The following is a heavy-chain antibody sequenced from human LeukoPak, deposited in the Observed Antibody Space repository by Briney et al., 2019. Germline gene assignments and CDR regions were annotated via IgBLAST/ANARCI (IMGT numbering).Heavy chain of an antibody. D-gene: IGHD6-6*01. J-gene: IGHJ4*02. CDR3: VREYSSSLVDY. Sequence: ASVKVSCKASGYSFTGYYIHWVRQAPGQGLEWVGWINPNSGGTNYAQKFQGRVTMTRDTSISTAYMDLSRLRSDDTAVYYCVREYSSSLVDYWGQGTLVTVSS. CDR2: INPNSGGT. CDR1: GYSFTGYY. V-gene: IGHV1-2*02.